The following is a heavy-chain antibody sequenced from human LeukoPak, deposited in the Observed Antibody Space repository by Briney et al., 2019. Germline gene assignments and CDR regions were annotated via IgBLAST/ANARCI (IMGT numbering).Heavy chain of an antibody. CDR2: IYSGGST. V-gene: IGHV3-53*01. J-gene: IGHJ4*02. Sequence: PGGSLRLSCAASGFTFSSYSMNWVRQAPGKGLEWVSVIYSGGSTYYADSVKGRFTISRDNSKNTLYLQMNSLRAEDTAVYYCARSAYYYDSSGFYYFDYWGQGTLVTVSS. D-gene: IGHD3-22*01. CDR3: ARSAYYYDSSGFYYFDY. CDR1: GFTFSSYS.